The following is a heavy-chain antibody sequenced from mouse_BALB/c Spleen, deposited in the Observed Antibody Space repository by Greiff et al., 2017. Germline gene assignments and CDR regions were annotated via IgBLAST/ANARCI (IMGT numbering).Heavy chain of an antibody. CDR2: ISSGSSTI. CDR1: GFTFSSFG. J-gene: IGHJ2*01. V-gene: IGHV5-17*02. D-gene: IGHD2-10*02. Sequence: EVMLVESGGGLVQPGGSRKLSCAASGFTFSSFGMHWVRQAPEKGLEWVAYISSGSSTIYYADTVKGRFTISRDNPKNTLFLQMTSLRSEDTAMYYCARKYGNLFDYWGQGTTLTVSS. CDR3: ARKYGNLFDY.